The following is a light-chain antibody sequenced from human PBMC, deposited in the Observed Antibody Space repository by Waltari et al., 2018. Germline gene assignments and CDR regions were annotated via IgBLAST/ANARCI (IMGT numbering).Light chain of an antibody. CDR3: SSYAGSNNVV. J-gene: IGLJ2*01. CDR1: SSDVGGYNY. CDR2: EVS. Sequence: QSALTQPPSASGSPGQSVTISCTGTSSDVGGYNYVSWYQQSPGKAPKLMIYEVSKRPSGVPDRFSGSKSGNTASLTVSGLHAEDEADYYCSSYAGSNNVVFGGGTKLTVL. V-gene: IGLV2-8*01.